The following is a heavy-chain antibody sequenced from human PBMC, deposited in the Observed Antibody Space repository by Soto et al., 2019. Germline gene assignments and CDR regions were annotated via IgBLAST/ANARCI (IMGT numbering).Heavy chain of an antibody. Sequence: QVQLVQSGAEVKKPGPSVKVSCKASGYTFTSYGISWVRQAPGHGLEWMGWISAYNGNTNYAQKLQGRVTMTTDTSTSTPYIELRSRRSDDTAVYYGASDNGYESDYWGQGTLVTGSS. CDR3: ASDNGYESDY. J-gene: IGHJ4*02. CDR2: ISAYNGNT. CDR1: GYTFTSYG. D-gene: IGHD5-12*01. V-gene: IGHV1-18*01.